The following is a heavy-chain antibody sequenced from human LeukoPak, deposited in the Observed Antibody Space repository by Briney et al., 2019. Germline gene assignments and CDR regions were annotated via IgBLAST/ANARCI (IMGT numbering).Heavy chain of an antibody. CDR3: ARTAGGYSHYYFDY. Sequence: SETLSLTCTVSGGSISGYYWSWIRQPPGKGLEWIGYISYSGSTNHNPSLKSRVTMSVDTSKNQFSLRLRSVTAADTAIYFCARTAGGYSHYYFDYWGQGTLVTVSS. D-gene: IGHD2-15*01. CDR1: GGSISGYY. CDR2: ISYSGST. V-gene: IGHV4-59*01. J-gene: IGHJ4*02.